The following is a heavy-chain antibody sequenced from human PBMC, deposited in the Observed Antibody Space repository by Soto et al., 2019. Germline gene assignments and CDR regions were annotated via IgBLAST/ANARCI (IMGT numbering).Heavy chain of an antibody. V-gene: IGHV3-74*01. CDR3: ARDEPNYDFWRRGLDV. D-gene: IGHD3-3*01. Sequence: EVQLVESGGGLVQPGGSLRLSCAASGFTFSSYWMHWVRQAPGKGLEWVSRINIDSSSTNYADSVNGRFTITRDNAKNTLYLQMNILRAEDTAVYYCARDEPNYDFWRRGLDVWGQGTTVSVSS. J-gene: IGHJ6*02. CDR1: GFTFSSYW. CDR2: INIDSSST.